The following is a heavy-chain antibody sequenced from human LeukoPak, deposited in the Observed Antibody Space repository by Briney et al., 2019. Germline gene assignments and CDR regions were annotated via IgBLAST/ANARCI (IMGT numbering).Heavy chain of an antibody. CDR1: GFTVSSNY. D-gene: IGHD4/OR15-4a*01. J-gene: IGHJ4*02. V-gene: IGHV3-53*03. Sequence: GGSLRLSCAASGFTVSSNYMSWVRQAPGKGLEWVSVIYSGGSTYYADSVKGRFTISRDNTKNSLYLQLDSLRADDTALYYCARVDFRGPTWCYDYWGQGTLVTVSS. CDR2: IYSGGST. CDR3: ARVDFRGPTWCYDY.